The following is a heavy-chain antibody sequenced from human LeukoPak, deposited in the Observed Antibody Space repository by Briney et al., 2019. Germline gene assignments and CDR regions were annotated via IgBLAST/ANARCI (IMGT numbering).Heavy chain of an antibody. Sequence: GGSLRLSCAASGFTFSNYAMSWVRQAPGKGLEWVSGISGDGGSTNYADSVKGRFTISRDNSKNTLYLQMNTLRAEDTAIYYCAKDPTSVVQRWFDPWGQGTLVTVSS. CDR2: ISGDGGST. D-gene: IGHD2-15*01. J-gene: IGHJ5*02. CDR3: AKDPTSVVQRWFDP. CDR1: GFTFSNYA. V-gene: IGHV3-23*01.